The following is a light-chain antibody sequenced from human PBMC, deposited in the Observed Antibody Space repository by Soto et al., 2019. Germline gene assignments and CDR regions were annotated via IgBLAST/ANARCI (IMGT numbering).Light chain of an antibody. Sequence: EIVLTQSPXXLXLSPGERATLSCRASQSVSNNYLAWYQQKPGQAPRLLIYDASSRATGIPDRFSGSGSGTDFTLTISRLEPEDSAVYYCQQYGSSRTFGQGTKVEIK. V-gene: IGKV3-20*01. CDR2: DAS. CDR3: QQYGSSRT. J-gene: IGKJ1*01. CDR1: QSVSNNY.